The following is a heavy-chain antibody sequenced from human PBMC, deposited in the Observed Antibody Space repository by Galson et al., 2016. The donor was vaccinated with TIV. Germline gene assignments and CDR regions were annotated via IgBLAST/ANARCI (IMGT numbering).Heavy chain of an antibody. CDR2: LYDSGNI. CDR3: ARGLNSYWRGEFGY. CDR1: GGSINTYY. D-gene: IGHD3-10*01. J-gene: IGHJ4*02. Sequence: LSLTCTVSGGSINTYYWNWIRQPPGQGLEWIGYLYDSGNIYNPSLQSRVTMSVDTSKNQVSLELRSVTAADTAVYYCARGLNSYWRGEFGYWGQGTLVTVSS. V-gene: IGHV4-59*01.